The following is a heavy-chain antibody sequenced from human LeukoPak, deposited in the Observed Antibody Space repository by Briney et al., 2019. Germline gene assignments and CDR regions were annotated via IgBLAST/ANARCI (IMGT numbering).Heavy chain of an antibody. CDR1: GFTFSSYS. V-gene: IGHV3-21*01. J-gene: IGHJ4*02. Sequence: GGSLRLSCAASGFTFSSYSMNWVRQAPGKGLEWVSSISSSSSYIYYADSVKGRFTISRDNAKNSLYLQMNSLRAEDTAVYYCATNFDWLLYGDYWGQETLVTVSS. CDR3: ATNFDWLLYGDY. D-gene: IGHD3-9*01. CDR2: ISSSSSYI.